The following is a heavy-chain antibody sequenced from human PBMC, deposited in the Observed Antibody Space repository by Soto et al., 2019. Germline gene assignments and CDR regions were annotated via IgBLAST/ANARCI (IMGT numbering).Heavy chain of an antibody. V-gene: IGHV3-23*01. D-gene: IGHD6-13*01. J-gene: IGHJ5*01. CDR1: TFTFTDYA. CDR3: ATISDRGIAAALDS. Sequence: EVQLLESGGGLVRPGGSLRLSCVASTFTFTDYAMSWVRQAPGEGLEWVSCISGSGGTTYYAESVKGRFPISRDNSKNTLYQHLSNLRVADTGIYYCATISDRGIAAALDSSGHGILVIGAS. CDR2: ISGSGGTT.